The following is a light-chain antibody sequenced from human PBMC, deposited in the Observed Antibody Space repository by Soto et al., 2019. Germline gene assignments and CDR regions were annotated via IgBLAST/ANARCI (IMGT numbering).Light chain of an antibody. CDR2: SAS. J-gene: IGKJ4*02. CDR1: QYISTY. CDR3: QQSYTTPRT. V-gene: IGKV1-39*01. Sequence: DIQITQSPSSLSASVGDRVTITCRASQYISTYLNWYRQKSGKAPEVLIYSASTLQSGVPSRFSGRGSGTDFTLTIIGLQSEDFATYYCQQSYTTPRTFGAGTNVDIK.